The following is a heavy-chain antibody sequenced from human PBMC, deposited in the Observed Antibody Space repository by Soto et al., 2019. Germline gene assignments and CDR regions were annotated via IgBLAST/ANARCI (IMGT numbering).Heavy chain of an antibody. CDR1: GFTFSSYA. CDR2: ISYDGSNQ. D-gene: IGHD1-26*01. V-gene: IGHV3-30-3*01. J-gene: IGHJ4*02. CDR3: ARGWGVSGSHRFDY. Sequence: GGSLRLSCAASGFTFSSYAMHWVRQAPGKGLEWVAVISYDGSNQYYADSVKGRFTISRDNSKNTLYLQMSSLKAEDTAVYYCARGWGVSGSHRFDYWGQGTLVTVSS.